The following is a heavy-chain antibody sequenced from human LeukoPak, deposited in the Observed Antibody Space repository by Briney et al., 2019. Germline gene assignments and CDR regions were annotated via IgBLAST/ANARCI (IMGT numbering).Heavy chain of an antibody. Sequence: SETLSLTCTVSGYSISSGYYWGWIRQPPGKGLEWIGSIYHSGSTNYNPSLKSRVTISVDTSKNQFSLKLSSVTAADTAVYYCARGHGDHDYWGQGTLVTVSS. CDR2: IYHSGST. V-gene: IGHV4-38-2*02. D-gene: IGHD4-17*01. CDR3: ARGHGDHDY. J-gene: IGHJ4*02. CDR1: GYSISSGYY.